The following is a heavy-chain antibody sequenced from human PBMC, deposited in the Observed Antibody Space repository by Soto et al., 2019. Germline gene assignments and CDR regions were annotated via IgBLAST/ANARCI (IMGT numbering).Heavy chain of an antibody. CDR3: ARMRSEYDSSRLDY. D-gene: IGHD3-22*01. V-gene: IGHV2-70*04. J-gene: IGHJ4*02. CDR2: IDWDEDR. Sequence: ESGPTLVNPTETLTLTCTFSGFSLSTSGMRVSWIRQAPGKALEWLARIDWDEDRFYSTSLKTRLTISKDTSKNQVVLTMTKMDPVDTATYYCARMRSEYDSSRLDYWGQGILVTVSS. CDR1: GFSLSTSGMR.